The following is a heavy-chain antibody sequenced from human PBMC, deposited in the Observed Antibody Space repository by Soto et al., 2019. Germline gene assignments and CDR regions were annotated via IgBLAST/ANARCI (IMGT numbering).Heavy chain of an antibody. CDR1: GFTFSSYA. CDR2: ISGSGGST. Sequence: PGGSLRLSCAASGFTFSSYAMSWVRQAPGKGLEWVSAISGSGGSTYYADSVKGRFTISRDNSKNTLYLQMNSLRAEDTAVYYCAKADRITIFGVAIRAYGMDVWGQGTTVIVSS. D-gene: IGHD3-3*01. J-gene: IGHJ6*02. V-gene: IGHV3-23*01. CDR3: AKADRITIFGVAIRAYGMDV.